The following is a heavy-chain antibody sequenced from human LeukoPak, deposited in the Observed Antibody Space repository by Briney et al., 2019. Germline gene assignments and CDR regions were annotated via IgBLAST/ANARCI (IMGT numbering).Heavy chain of an antibody. CDR2: IYYSGST. CDR1: GGSISSSSYY. V-gene: IGHV4-39*07. Sequence: PSETLSLTCTVSGGSISSSSYYWGWIRQPPGKGLEWIGSIYYSGSTYYNPSFKSRVTISVDTSKNQFSLKLSSVTAADTAMYYCAKSGGYGLIDYWGQGTRVTVSS. D-gene: IGHD1-26*01. J-gene: IGHJ4*02. CDR3: AKSGGYGLIDY.